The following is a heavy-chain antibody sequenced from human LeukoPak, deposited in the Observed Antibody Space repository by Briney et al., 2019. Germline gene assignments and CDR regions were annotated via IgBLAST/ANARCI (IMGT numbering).Heavy chain of an antibody. D-gene: IGHD3-10*01. J-gene: IGHJ4*02. CDR3: VRSLERFGTRDY. CDR1: EFIFGAYW. CDR2: INQDGTEK. V-gene: IGHV3-7*01. Sequence: SGGSLRLSCAASEFIFGAYWMTWVRQAPGKGLEWVAHINQDGTEKYYMDSVKGRFTISRDNAKKSLFLQMNSLTAEDAALYYCVRSLERFGTRDYWGQGTLVTVSS.